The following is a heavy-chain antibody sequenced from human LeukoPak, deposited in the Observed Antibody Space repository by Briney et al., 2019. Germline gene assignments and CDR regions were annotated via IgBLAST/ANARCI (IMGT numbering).Heavy chain of an antibody. V-gene: IGHV3-64D*06. D-gene: IGHD1-1*01. CDR2: IMSNGRST. CDR1: GFTFSDYA. Sequence: GSLRLSCSGSGFTFSDYAMFWVRQAPGKGLEYVSAIMSNGRSTYLADTVKDRSTISRDNSKNMLYLQMSSLRPEDTAVYYCVKAKYYSWSDGSSFDCWGQGTLVTVSS. J-gene: IGHJ4*02. CDR3: VKAKYYSWSDGSSFDC.